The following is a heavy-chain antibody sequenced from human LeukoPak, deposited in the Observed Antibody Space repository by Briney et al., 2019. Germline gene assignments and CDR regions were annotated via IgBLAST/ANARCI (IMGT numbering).Heavy chain of an antibody. CDR1: GFTFSSYA. CDR3: ARYSHSSHVDD. CDR2: LRGVGDT. V-gene: IGHV3-23*01. Sequence: GGALRLSCAASGFTFSSYAMSWVREAPARGLEWGSNLRGVGDTLDADSVKGRFTRPKDDSSTTVHLQLSNLSSEYSSVYYGARYSHSSHVDDRGQGTLGTLTA. J-gene: IGHJ4*02. D-gene: IGHD5-18*01.